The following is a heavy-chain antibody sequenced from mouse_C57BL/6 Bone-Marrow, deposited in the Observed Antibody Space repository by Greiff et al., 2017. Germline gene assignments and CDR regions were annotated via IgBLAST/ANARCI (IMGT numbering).Heavy chain of an antibody. D-gene: IGHD2-1*01. CDR1: GYSFTGYY. J-gene: IGHJ3*01. V-gene: IGHV1-42*01. Sequence: VQLQQPGPELVKPGASVKISCKASGYSFTGYYMNWVKQSPEQSLEWIGEINPSTGGTNYNQKFKAKATLTVDKSSSTAYMQLKSLTSEDSAVYDCARAGCNYPFAYWGQGTLVTVSA. CDR3: ARAGCNYPFAY. CDR2: INPSTGGT.